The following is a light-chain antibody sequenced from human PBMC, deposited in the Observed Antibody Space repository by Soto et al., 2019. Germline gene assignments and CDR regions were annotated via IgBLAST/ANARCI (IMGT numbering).Light chain of an antibody. J-gene: IGLJ1*01. CDR3: CSSAPESTYV. Sequence: QSAVAQPASVSGSPGQSITISCTGTSSGVGAYDSVSWYQQHPHKAPQVIIYKGTRRPSGVSNRFSGSTSGNAASLTISGLQSDDEADYFCCSSAPESTYVFGTGTKLTVL. V-gene: IGLV2-23*01. CDR1: SSGVGAYDS. CDR2: KGT.